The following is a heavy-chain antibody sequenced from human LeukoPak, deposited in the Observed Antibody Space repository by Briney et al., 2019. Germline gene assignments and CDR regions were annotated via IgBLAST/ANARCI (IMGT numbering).Heavy chain of an antibody. J-gene: IGHJ4*02. CDR1: GFTFSSYA. CDR2: ISYDGSNK. D-gene: IGHD6-19*01. V-gene: IGHV3-30*04. Sequence: GGSLRLSCAASGFTFSSYAMHWVRQAPGKGLEWVTVISYDGSNKYYADSVKGRFTISRDNSNNTLYLQMSSLRADDTAVYYCAKDRGYNSGRGPIDYWGQGTLVTVSS. CDR3: AKDRGYNSGRGPIDY.